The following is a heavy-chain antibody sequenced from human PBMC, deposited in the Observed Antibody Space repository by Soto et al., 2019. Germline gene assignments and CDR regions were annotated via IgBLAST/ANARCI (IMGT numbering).Heavy chain of an antibody. V-gene: IGHV1-18*01. CDR2: ISAYNGNT. Sequence: ASVKVACKACGYTFTSYGISWVRQAPGQGLEWMGWISAYNGNTNYAQKLQGRVTMTTDTSTSTAYKELRSLRTDETAVKYCALFRPTIIVLSHRGRSWFDPWGQGTLVTVSS. D-gene: IGHD3-22*01. CDR3: ALFRPTIIVLSHRGRSWFDP. J-gene: IGHJ5*02. CDR1: GYTFTSYG.